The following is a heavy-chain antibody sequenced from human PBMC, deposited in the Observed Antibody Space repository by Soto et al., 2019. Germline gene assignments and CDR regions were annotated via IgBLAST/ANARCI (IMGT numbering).Heavy chain of an antibody. CDR3: ARHSDLGVERPFDI. D-gene: IGHD2-21*01. J-gene: IGHJ3*02. CDR2: VYPDDSDT. CDR1: GYRFNTYW. V-gene: IGHV5-51*01. Sequence: EVQLVQSGAEVKKPGESLKISCQASGYRFNTYWIGWVRQMPVKGLEWMGIVYPDDSDTRYSPSFQGQVTFSVDKSSNTAYLQWNNLRTSYTAMYYCARHSDLGVERPFDIWGQGTMITVSS.